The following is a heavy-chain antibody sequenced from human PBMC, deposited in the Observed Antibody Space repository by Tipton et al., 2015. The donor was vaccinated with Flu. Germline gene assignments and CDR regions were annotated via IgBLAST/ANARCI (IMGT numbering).Heavy chain of an antibody. Sequence: TLSLTCTVSGDSITSGGYYWSWIRQPPGKGLEWIGYVYYTGETYYNPSLKSRLSMSVDASENQFSLELNSVTVADTAVYYCARGGSGTPHYWGQGTLVTVSS. CDR1: GDSITSGGYY. CDR2: VYYTGET. CDR3: ARGGSGTPHY. D-gene: IGHD3-10*01. V-gene: IGHV4-31*03. J-gene: IGHJ4*02.